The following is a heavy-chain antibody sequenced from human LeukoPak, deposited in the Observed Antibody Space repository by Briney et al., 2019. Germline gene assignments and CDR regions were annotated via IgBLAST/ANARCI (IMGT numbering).Heavy chain of an antibody. Sequence: RASAKDLCKASGYTFTSYGISWARKAPGQGLEWMGWISAYNGNTNYAQKLQGRVTMTTDTSTSTAYMELRRLRSDDTAVYYCARDRELVSPDRFDPWGQGTLVTVSS. CDR2: ISAYNGNT. CDR3: ARDRELVSPDRFDP. V-gene: IGHV1-18*01. D-gene: IGHD1-26*01. J-gene: IGHJ5*02. CDR1: GYTFTSYG.